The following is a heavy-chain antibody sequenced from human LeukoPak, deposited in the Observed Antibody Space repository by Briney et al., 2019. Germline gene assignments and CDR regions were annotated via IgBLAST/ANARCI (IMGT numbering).Heavy chain of an antibody. CDR2: IYTSGST. D-gene: IGHD3-9*01. CDR1: GDSISSGSYY. J-gene: IGHJ4*02. Sequence: PSETPSLTCTVSGDSISSGSYYWSWIRQPAGKGLEWIGRIYTSGSTNYNPSLKSRVTISVDTSKNQFSLKLSSVTAADTAVYYCATELYYDILTGYVDDYWGQGTLVTVSS. V-gene: IGHV4-61*02. CDR3: ATELYYDILTGYVDDY.